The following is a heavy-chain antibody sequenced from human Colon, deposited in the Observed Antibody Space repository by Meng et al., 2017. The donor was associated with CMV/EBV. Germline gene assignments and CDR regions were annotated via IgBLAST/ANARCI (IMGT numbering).Heavy chain of an antibody. Sequence: ASVKVSCKASGYTFTSYDINWVRQATGQGLEWMGWMNPNSGNTGYAQKFQGRVTMTRNTSISTAYMELSSLRSEDTAVYYCARVPAAIGPLSHQHLNYGMDVWGQGTTVTVSS. J-gene: IGHJ6*02. CDR3: ARVPAAIGPLSHQHLNYGMDV. D-gene: IGHD2-2*02. CDR1: GYTFTSYD. V-gene: IGHV1-8*01. CDR2: MNPNSGNT.